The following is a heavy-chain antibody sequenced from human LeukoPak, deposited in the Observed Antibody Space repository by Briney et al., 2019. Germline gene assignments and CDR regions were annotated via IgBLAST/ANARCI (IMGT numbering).Heavy chain of an antibody. V-gene: IGHV4-59*08. Sequence: PSETLSLTCTVSGDSISSYYWSWIRQPPGKGLEWIGYIYYSGSTNYNPSLKSRVTISVDTSKNQFSLKLSSVTAADTAVYYCARQRGYYYGMDVWGQGTTVTVSS. J-gene: IGHJ6*02. CDR1: GDSISSYY. CDR2: IYYSGST. CDR3: ARQRGYYYGMDV.